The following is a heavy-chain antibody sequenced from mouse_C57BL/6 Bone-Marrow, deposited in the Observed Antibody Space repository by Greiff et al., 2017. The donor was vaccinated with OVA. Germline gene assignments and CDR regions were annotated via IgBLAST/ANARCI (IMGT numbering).Heavy chain of an antibody. CDR2: INPNNGGT. J-gene: IGHJ1*03. Sequence: VQLKESGPELVKPGASVKMSCKASGYTFTDYNMHWVKQSHGKSLEWIGYINPNNGGTSYNQKFKGKATLTVNKSSSTAYMELRSLTSEDSAVYYCAREGYGSSCWYFDVWGTGTTVTVSS. V-gene: IGHV1-22*01. D-gene: IGHD1-1*01. CDR3: AREGYGSSCWYFDV. CDR1: GYTFTDYN.